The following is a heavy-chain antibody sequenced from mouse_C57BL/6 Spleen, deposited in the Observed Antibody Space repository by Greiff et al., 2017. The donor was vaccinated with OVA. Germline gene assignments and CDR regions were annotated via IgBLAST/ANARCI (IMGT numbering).Heavy chain of an antibody. CDR3: ARGYGSSYGDAMDY. J-gene: IGHJ4*01. D-gene: IGHD1-1*01. CDR2: IYPGDGDT. CDR1: GYAFTSSW. V-gene: IGHV1-82*01. Sequence: VQLQQSGPELVKPGASVKISCKASGYAFTSSWMNWVKQRPGKGLEWIGRIYPGDGDTNYNGKFKGKATLTADKSSSTAYMQLSSLTSEDSAVYFCARGYGSSYGDAMDYWGQGTSVTVSS.